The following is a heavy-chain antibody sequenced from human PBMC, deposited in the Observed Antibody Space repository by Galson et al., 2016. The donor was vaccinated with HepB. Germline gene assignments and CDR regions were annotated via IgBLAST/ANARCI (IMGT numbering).Heavy chain of an antibody. CDR3: ARGRQWGLFDY. D-gene: IGHD6-19*01. V-gene: IGHV3-23*01. CDR1: GFTFGSYA. Sequence: SLRLSCAASGFTFGSYAMSWVRQAPGEGLEWVSDISANSGSAYYADSVQGRFTISRDNSKNTLFLQMTSLTAEDTAVYYCARGRQWGLFDYWGQGTLVSVSS. CDR2: ISANSGSA. J-gene: IGHJ4*02.